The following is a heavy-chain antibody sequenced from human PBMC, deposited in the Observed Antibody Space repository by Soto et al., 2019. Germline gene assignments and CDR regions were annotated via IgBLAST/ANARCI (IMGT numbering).Heavy chain of an antibody. D-gene: IGHD3-22*01. CDR3: ARGGYFDVSGYYDY. Sequence: GASVKVSCKASGYTFTSYNVHWVRQAPGQGLEWMGMIHPSDGSTSYAQSFQGSVTMTRDTSTSTVYMELSSLRSEDTAVYYCARGGYFDVSGYYDYWGQGTLVTVSS. J-gene: IGHJ4*02. CDR2: IHPSDGST. V-gene: IGHV1-46*01. CDR1: GYTFTSYN.